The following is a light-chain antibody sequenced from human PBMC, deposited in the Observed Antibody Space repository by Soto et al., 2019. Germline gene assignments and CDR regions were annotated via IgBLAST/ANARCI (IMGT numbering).Light chain of an antibody. CDR2: EGS. Sequence: QSALTQPASVSGSPGQSITISCTGTSSDVGSYNLVSWYQQPPGKAPKLMIYEGSKRPSGVSNRFSGYKSGNTASLTISGLQAEDEADYYCCSYAGRSTRVFGTGTKLTVL. CDR3: CSYAGRSTRV. J-gene: IGLJ1*01. V-gene: IGLV2-23*01. CDR1: SSDVGSYNL.